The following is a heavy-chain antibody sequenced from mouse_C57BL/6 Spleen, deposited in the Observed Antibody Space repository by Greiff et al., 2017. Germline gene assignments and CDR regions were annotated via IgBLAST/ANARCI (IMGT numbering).Heavy chain of an antibody. Sequence: EVQVVESGGDLVKPGGSLKLSCAASGFTFSSYGMSWVRQTPDKRLEWVATISSGGSYTYYPDSVKGRFTISRDNAKNTLYLQMSSLKSEDTAMYYCARLHYDYDDAMDYWGQGTSVTVSS. V-gene: IGHV5-6*01. CDR1: GFTFSSYG. CDR3: ARLHYDYDDAMDY. J-gene: IGHJ4*01. CDR2: ISSGGSYT. D-gene: IGHD2-4*01.